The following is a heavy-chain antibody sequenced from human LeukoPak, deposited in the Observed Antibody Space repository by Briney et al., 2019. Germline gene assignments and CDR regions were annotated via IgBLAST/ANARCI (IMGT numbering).Heavy chain of an antibody. D-gene: IGHD6-6*01. Sequence: SETLSLTCTVSGGSISSSSYYWGWIRQPPGKGLEWIGSIYYSGSTYYNPSLKSRVTISVDTSKNQFSLKLSSVTAADTAVYYCASPFSSPSLDYWGQGTLVTVSS. CDR3: ASPFSSPSLDY. CDR2: IYYSGST. J-gene: IGHJ4*02. V-gene: IGHV4-39*01. CDR1: GGSISSSSYY.